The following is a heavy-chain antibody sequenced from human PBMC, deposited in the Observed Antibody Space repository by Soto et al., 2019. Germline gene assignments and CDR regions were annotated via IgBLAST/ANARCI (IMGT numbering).Heavy chain of an antibody. CDR3: ARDGEMATTEYFQH. CDR2: IIPIFGTA. J-gene: IGHJ1*01. V-gene: IGHV1-69*12. Sequence: QVQLVQSGAEVKKPGSSVKVSCKASGGTFSSYAISWVRQAPGQGLEWMGGIIPIFGTANYAQKFQGRVTXTAXEXRSTAYMELSSLRSEDTAVYYCARDGEMATTEYFQHWGQGTLVTVSS. D-gene: IGHD5-12*01. CDR1: GGTFSSYA.